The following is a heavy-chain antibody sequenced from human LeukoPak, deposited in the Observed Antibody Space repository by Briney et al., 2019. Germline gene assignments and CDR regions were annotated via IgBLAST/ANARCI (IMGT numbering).Heavy chain of an antibody. CDR1: GYTFNGHY. CDR2: INPNSGGT. J-gene: IGHJ5*02. CDR3: ARDNSVEDTAWWFDP. V-gene: IGHV1-2*02. D-gene: IGHD4-23*01. Sequence: ASVKVSCKASGYTFNGHYMHWVRQAPGQGLEWMGWINPNSGGTNYAQKFQGRVTMTRDMSTSTDYMELSSLRSEDTAVYYCARDNSVEDTAWWFDPWGQGTLVTVSS.